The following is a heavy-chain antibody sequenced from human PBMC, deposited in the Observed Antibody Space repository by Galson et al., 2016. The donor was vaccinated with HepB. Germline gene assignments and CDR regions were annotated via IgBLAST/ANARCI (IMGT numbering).Heavy chain of an antibody. CDR2: ISAYNGNT. Sequence: CKASGYTFSSYGISWVRQAPGQGLEWMGWISAYNGNTNYAQKLQGRVTMTKDTSTSTAYMELRSLRSDDTAVYYCARDRDYDYGMDVWGQGTTVTVSS. V-gene: IGHV1-18*01. CDR3: ARDRDYDYGMDV. CDR1: GYTFSSYG. J-gene: IGHJ6*02. D-gene: IGHD3-10*01.